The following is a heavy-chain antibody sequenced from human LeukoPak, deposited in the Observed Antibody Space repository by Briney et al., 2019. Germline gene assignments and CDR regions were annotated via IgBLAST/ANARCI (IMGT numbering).Heavy chain of an antibody. Sequence: PGGSLRLSCAASGFTFSNYWMHWVRQAPGKGLVWVSAISGSGGSTYYADSVKGRFTISRDNSKNTLYLQMNSLRAEDTAVYYCAKDRMMHDYWGQGTLVTVSS. J-gene: IGHJ4*02. D-gene: IGHD3-16*01. CDR2: ISGSGGST. V-gene: IGHV3-23*01. CDR3: AKDRMMHDY. CDR1: GFTFSNYW.